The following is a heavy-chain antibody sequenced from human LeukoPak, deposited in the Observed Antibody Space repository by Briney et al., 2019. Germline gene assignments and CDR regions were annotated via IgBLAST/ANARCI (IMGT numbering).Heavy chain of an antibody. J-gene: IGHJ6*03. CDR3: ATFYYGSGPEYYYYYMDV. V-gene: IGHV4-61*02. CDR1: GGSISSGSYY. D-gene: IGHD3-10*01. Sequence: PSQTLSLTCTVSGGSISSGSYYWSWIRQPAGKGLEWIGRIYTSGSTNYNPSLKSRVTISVDTSKNQFSLKLSSVTAADTAVYYCATFYYGSGPEYYYYYMDVWGKGTTVTVSS. CDR2: IYTSGST.